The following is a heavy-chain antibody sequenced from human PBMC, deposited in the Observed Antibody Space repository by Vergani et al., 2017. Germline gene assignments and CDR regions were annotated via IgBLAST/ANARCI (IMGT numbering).Heavy chain of an antibody. J-gene: IGHJ6*02. D-gene: IGHD3-9*01. CDR1: GGTFSSYA. CDR3: ARGNYDILTGYYYYYGMDV. CDR2: IIPIFGTA. Sequence: QVQLVQSGAEVKKPGSSVKVSCKASGGTFSSYAISWVRQAPGQGLEWMGGIIPIFGTANYAQKFHGRVTITADESTSTAYMELSSLRSEDTAVYYCARGNYDILTGYYYYYGMDVWGQGTTVTVSS. V-gene: IGHV1-69*12.